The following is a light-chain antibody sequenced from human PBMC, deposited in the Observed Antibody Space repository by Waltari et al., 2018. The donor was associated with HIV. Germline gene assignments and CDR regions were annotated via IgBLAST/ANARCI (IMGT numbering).Light chain of an antibody. J-gene: IGLJ1*01. CDR3: QLWDSSSDHYV. CDR1: NIGTKS. V-gene: IGLV3-21*02. CDR2: DDT. Sequence: SYVLTQPASVSVAPGQTAKIPCGGNNIGTKSVHWYQQKPGQAPVLVIYDDTDRPSGIPERFSGSNSGNTATLTISRVEAGGEADYYCQLWDSSSDHYVFGQGTQVTVL.